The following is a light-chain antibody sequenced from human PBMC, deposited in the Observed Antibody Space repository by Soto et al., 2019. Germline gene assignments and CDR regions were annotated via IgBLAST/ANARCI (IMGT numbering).Light chain of an antibody. CDR1: SSDVGGYNF. J-gene: IGLJ1*01. CDR3: SSYTSISTYV. CDR2: DVT. V-gene: IGLV2-14*01. Sequence: QSVLTQPASVSGSPGQSITISCTGTSSDVGGYNFVSWYQQHPDKAPKLMIYDVTNRPSGVSNRFSGSKSGNTASLTISGLQAEDGADYYCSSYTSISTYVFGIGTRVTAL.